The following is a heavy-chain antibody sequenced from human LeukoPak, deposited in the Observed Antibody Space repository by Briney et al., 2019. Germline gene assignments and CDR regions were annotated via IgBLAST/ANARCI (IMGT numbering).Heavy chain of an antibody. CDR1: GGSISSHY. V-gene: IGHV4-59*11. CDR3: ARVDGGYAIYYYYYMDV. CDR2: IYYSGST. J-gene: IGHJ6*03. Sequence: SETLSLTCTVSGGSISSHYWSWIRQSPGKGLEWIGYIYYSGSTNYNPSLKSRVTISVDTSKNQFSLKLSSVTAADTAVYYCARVDGGYAIYYYYYMDVWGKGTTVTVSS. D-gene: IGHD5-12*01.